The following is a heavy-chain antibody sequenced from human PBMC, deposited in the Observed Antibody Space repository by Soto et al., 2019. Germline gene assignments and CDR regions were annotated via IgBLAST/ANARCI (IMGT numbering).Heavy chain of an antibody. CDR1: GFTFSSYS. J-gene: IGHJ6*02. D-gene: IGHD3-10*02. V-gene: IGHV3-48*02. Sequence: PGGSLRLSCAASGFTFSSYSMNWVRQAPGKGLEWVSYISSSSNTIYYADSVKGRFTISRDNAKNSLYLQMNSLRDEDAAVYYCGRVYFVYYYYGVDVWGQGTTATVYS. CDR2: ISSSSNTI. CDR3: GRVYFVYYYYGVDV.